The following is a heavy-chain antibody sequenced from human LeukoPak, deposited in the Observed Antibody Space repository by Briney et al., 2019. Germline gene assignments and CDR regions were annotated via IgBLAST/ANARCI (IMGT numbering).Heavy chain of an antibody. CDR2: ISSAGDT. J-gene: IGHJ1*01. D-gene: IGHD4-23*01. Sequence: GGSLRLSCAASGFVFSSYDMHWVRQGTGKGLEWVSAISSAGDTYYPASVKDRFTISRENAKNSLYLQMNSLRAGDTSVYYCYGANAEHWGQGTLVSVSS. V-gene: IGHV3-13*04. CDR3: YGANAEH. CDR1: GFVFSSYD.